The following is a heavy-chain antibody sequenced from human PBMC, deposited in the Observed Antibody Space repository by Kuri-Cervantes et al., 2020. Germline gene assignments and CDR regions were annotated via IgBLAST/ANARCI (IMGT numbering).Heavy chain of an antibody. CDR1: GYTFTGYY. J-gene: IGHJ5*02. CDR2: INPNSGGT. Sequence: ASVKVSCKASGYTFTGYYMHWVRQAPGQGLEWMGWINPNSGGTNYAQKFQGRVTMTGDTSISTAYMELSRLRSDDTAVYYCARIPSIAVAGIDNWFDPWGQGTLVTVSS. CDR3: ARIPSIAVAGIDNWFDP. V-gene: IGHV1-2*02. D-gene: IGHD6-19*01.